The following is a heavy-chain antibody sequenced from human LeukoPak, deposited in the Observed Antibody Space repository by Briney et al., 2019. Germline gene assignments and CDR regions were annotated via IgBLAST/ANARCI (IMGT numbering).Heavy chain of an antibody. CDR1: GFTFSSYA. Sequence: PGGSLRLSCAASGFTFSSYAMSWVRQAPGKGLEWVSSISNSGSFEFYADSVKGRFTVSRDNAKHSLYLQMNGLRAEDTAVYYCARGHYGDTYGMDVWGQGTAVTVSS. CDR3: ARGHYGDTYGMDV. V-gene: IGHV3-21*04. J-gene: IGHJ6*02. D-gene: IGHD4-17*01. CDR2: ISNSGSFE.